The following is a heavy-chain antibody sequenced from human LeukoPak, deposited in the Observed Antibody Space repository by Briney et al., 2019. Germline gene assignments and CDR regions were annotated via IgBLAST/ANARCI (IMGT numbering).Heavy chain of an antibody. CDR2: IGRGIT. J-gene: IGHJ4*02. Sequence: LSGGSLRLSCAASGFTFSSYSMNWVRQAPGKGLEWVSHIGRGITYADSVKGRFTISRDNAKNSVYLQMNSLRAEDTAVYYCARDAPAGEKPEYFFDYWGQGTLVTVSS. CDR3: ARDAPAGEKPEYFFDY. V-gene: IGHV3-48*04. CDR1: GFTFSSYS.